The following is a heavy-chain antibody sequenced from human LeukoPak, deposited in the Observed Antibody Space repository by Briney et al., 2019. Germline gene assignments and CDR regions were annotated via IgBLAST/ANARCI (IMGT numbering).Heavy chain of an antibody. V-gene: IGHV1-2*06. J-gene: IGHJ4*02. CDR3: ASSPRGYCSGGSCYSLDY. CDR2: INPNSGGT. Sequence: GASVKVSCKASGYTFTGYYMHWVRQATGQGLEWMGRINPNSGGTNYAQKFQGRVTMTRDTSIGTAYMELSRLRSDDTAVYYCASSPRGYCSGGSCYSLDYWGQGTLVTVSS. CDR1: GYTFTGYY. D-gene: IGHD2-15*01.